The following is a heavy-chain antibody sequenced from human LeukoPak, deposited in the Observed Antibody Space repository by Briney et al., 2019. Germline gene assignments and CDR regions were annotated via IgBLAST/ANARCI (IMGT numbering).Heavy chain of an antibody. J-gene: IGHJ2*01. Sequence: GGSLRLSCAASGFTFSSYGMHWVRQAPGKGLVWVSRIDSDRNTTIYADSVKGRFTISRDNAKKTLYLQMNSLRVEDTAVYYCARAGYGYFDLWGRGTLVTVSS. D-gene: IGHD5-18*01. CDR3: ARAGYGYFDL. CDR1: GFTFSSYG. CDR2: IDSDRNTT. V-gene: IGHV3-74*01.